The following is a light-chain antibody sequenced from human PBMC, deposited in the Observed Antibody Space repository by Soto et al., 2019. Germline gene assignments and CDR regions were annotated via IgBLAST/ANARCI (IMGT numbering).Light chain of an antibody. V-gene: IGKV1-5*03. CDR3: QYWDDYSWT. J-gene: IGKJ1*01. CDR1: QSITDW. Sequence: DIQMTQSPSTLSASVGDRVTITCRASQSITDWLAWYQQKPGKAPKFLIYKASNLEGGVPSRFSSSGSGTEFTLTISSVQPDDFATYYCQYWDDYSWTFGQGTKVEIK. CDR2: KAS.